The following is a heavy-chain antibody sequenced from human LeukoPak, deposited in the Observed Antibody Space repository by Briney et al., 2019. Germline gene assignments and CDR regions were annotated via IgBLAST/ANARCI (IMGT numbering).Heavy chain of an antibody. J-gene: IGHJ1*01. CDR2: IIPILGIA. Sequence: ASVKVSCKASGGTFSSYAISWVRQAPGQGLEWMGRIIPILGIANYAQKFQGRVTITADKSTSTAYMELSSLRSEDTAVYYCARGASLVEYFQHWGQGTLVTVSS. CDR1: GGTFSSYA. CDR3: ARGASLVEYFQH. V-gene: IGHV1-69*04.